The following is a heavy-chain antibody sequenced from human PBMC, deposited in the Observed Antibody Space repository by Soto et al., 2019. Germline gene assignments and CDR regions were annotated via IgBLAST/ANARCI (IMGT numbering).Heavy chain of an antibody. CDR2: IYATGTT. D-gene: IGHD1-1*01. J-gene: IGHJ5*02. CDR3: VRDGTKTLRDWFDP. CDR1: GASISGFY. Sequence: PSETLSLTCTVSGASISGFYWSWIRKSAGKGLEWIGRIYATGTTDYNPSLKSRVMMSVDTSKKQFSLKLRSVTAADTALYYCVRDGTKTLRDWFDPWGQGISVTVSS. V-gene: IGHV4-4*07.